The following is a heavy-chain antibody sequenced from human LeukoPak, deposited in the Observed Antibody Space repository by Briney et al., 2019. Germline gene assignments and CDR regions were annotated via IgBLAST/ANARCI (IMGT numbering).Heavy chain of an antibody. V-gene: IGHV3-15*01. J-gene: IGHJ3*02. CDR2: IKGKTDGGAT. CDR3: TTEFPPISGTHSYDAFDI. Sequence: GGSLRLSCAASGFTFTNAWMNWVRQAPGKGLEWVGRIKGKTDGGATDYAAPVKGRFTISRDDSKNTLSLQMNSLKTEDTAVYYCTTEFPPISGTHSYDAFDIWGQGTMVTVSS. CDR1: GFTFTNAW. D-gene: IGHD1-26*01.